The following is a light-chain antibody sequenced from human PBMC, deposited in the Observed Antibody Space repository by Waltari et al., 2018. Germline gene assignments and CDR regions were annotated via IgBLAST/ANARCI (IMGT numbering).Light chain of an antibody. CDR3: CSYARSSTFGVL. V-gene: IGLV2-23*03. J-gene: IGLJ2*01. CDR1: STDVGTFNL. CDR2: EGS. Sequence: QSALTQPASVSGSPGQSITISCPGTSTDVGTFNLVSWYQHHPGKAPKLMIYEGSKRPSGVSNRFSASKSGNTASLTISGLQAEDEADYYCCSYARSSTFGVLFGGGTKLTVL.